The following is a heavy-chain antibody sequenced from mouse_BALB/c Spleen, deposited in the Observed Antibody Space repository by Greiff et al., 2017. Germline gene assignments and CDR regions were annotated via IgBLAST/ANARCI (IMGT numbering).Heavy chain of an antibody. J-gene: IGHJ3*01. CDR3: ARDYDGFAY. CDR1: GYSFTSYW. Sequence: QVQLKESGPQPVRPGASVKISCKASGYSFTSYWMHWVKQRPGQGLEWIGMIDPSDSETRLNQKFKDKATLTVDKSSSTAYMQLSSPTSEDSAVYYCARDYDGFAYWGQGTLVTVSA. V-gene: IGHV1S126*01. D-gene: IGHD2-4*01. CDR2: IDPSDSET.